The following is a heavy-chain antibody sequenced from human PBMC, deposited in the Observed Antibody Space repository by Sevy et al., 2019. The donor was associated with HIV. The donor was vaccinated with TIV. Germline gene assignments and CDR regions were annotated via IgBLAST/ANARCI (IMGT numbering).Heavy chain of an antibody. V-gene: IGHV3-23*01. Sequence: GGSLILSCAVSGFSFDSYGMTWVRQAPGKGLEWVSAISGSGTRTYYADSVKGRFIISRDNSKNTLDLQMNSLRAEDTAIYYGAKGGGGHYDPDEIAYYFYYYNMDVWGKGTTVTVSS. D-gene: IGHD3-22*01. CDR3: AKGGGGHYDPDEIAYYFYYYNMDV. J-gene: IGHJ6*03. CDR2: ISGSGTRT. CDR1: GFSFDSYG.